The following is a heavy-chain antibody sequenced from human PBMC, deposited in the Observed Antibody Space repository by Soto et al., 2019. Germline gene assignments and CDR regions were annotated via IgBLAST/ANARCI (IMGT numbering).Heavy chain of an antibody. CDR3: ARGARGVAAAATDIDY. Sequence: GGSLRLSCAASGFTFSSYDMHWVRQATGKGLEWVSAIGTAGDTYYPGSVKGRFTISRENAKNSLYLQMNSLRAGDTAVYYCARGARGVAAAATDIDYWGQGTLVTVSS. V-gene: IGHV3-13*01. CDR2: IGTAGDT. J-gene: IGHJ4*02. CDR1: GFTFSSYD. D-gene: IGHD6-13*01.